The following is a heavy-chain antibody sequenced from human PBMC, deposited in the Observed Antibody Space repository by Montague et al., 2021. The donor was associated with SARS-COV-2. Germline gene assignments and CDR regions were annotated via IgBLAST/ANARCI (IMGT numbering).Heavy chain of an antibody. Sequence: SETLSLTCTVSSASVRTYYWSWIRQSAGKKLEWIGRLYTSGSTYXNPSFKSRVTMSLDTSKNLFSLNLSSMTATDTAVYYCARYVAVYSVIYYHEMDVWGQGIAVTISS. CDR1: SASVRTYY. V-gene: IGHV4-4*07. CDR3: ARYVAVYSVIYYHEMDV. J-gene: IGHJ6*02. CDR2: LYTSGST. D-gene: IGHD3-10*02.